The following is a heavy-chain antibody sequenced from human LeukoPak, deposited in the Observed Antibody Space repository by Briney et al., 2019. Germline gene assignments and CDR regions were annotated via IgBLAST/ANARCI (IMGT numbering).Heavy chain of an antibody. CDR2: ISGSGGST. CDR3: ATVPYDYGGSSGSFDY. V-gene: IGHV3-23*01. Sequence: PGGSLRLSCAASGFTFSSYAMSWVRQAPGKGLEWVSAISGSGGSTYYADSVKGRFTISRDNSKNTLYLQMNSLRAEDTAVYYCATVPYDYGGSSGSFDYWGQGTLVTVSS. D-gene: IGHD4-23*01. J-gene: IGHJ4*02. CDR1: GFTFSSYA.